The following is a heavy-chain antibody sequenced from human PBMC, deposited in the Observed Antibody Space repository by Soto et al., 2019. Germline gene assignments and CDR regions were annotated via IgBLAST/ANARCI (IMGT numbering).Heavy chain of an antibody. CDR1: GFTFSTYW. CDR3: TRGPSSGWFDN. Sequence: EVQLVESGGGLVQPGGSLRLSCAASGFTFSTYWMHWVGQAPGKGLVWVSRINGDGSSTSYADSVKGRFTISRDNAKNTLYLQMNSLRAEDTAVYYCTRGPSSGWFDNWGQGTLVTVSS. CDR2: INGDGSST. D-gene: IGHD6-19*01. J-gene: IGHJ4*02. V-gene: IGHV3-74*01.